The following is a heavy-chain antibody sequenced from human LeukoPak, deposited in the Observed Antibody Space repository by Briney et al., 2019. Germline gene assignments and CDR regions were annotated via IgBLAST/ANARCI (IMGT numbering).Heavy chain of an antibody. Sequence: PGGSLRLSCAASGFTFSSYSMNWVRQAPGKGLEWVSSISSSSSYIYYADSVKGRFTISRDNAKNSLYLQMKSLRAEDTAVYYCARDVSTGIAVAPDAFDIWGQGTMVTVSS. D-gene: IGHD6-19*01. CDR2: ISSSSSYI. CDR3: ARDVSTGIAVAPDAFDI. V-gene: IGHV3-21*01. CDR1: GFTFSSYS. J-gene: IGHJ3*02.